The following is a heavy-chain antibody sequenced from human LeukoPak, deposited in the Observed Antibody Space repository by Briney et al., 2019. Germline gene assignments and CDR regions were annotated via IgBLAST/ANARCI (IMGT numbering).Heavy chain of an antibody. CDR3: AKCGQQLVPRWFDP. J-gene: IGHJ5*02. CDR2: ISGSGGST. V-gene: IGHV3-23*01. D-gene: IGHD6-13*01. CDR1: GFTFSSYA. Sequence: GASLRLSCAASGFTFSSYAMSWVRQAPGKGLEWVSVISGSGGSTYYADSVKGRFTISRDNSKNTLCLQMNSLRAEDTAVYYCAKCGQQLVPRWFDPWGQGTLVTVSS.